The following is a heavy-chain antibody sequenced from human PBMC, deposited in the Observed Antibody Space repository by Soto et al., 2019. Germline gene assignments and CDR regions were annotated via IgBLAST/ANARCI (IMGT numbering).Heavy chain of an antibody. V-gene: IGHV4-61*01. CDR2: IYYSGST. Sequence: KTSETLSLTCTVSGGSVSSGSYYWSWIRQPPGKGLEWIGYIYYSGSTNYNPSLKSRVTISVDTSKNQFSLKLSSVTAADTAVYYCARVATVTYDYWGQGTLVTVSS. J-gene: IGHJ4*02. CDR1: GGSVSSGSYY. D-gene: IGHD4-17*01. CDR3: ARVATVTYDY.